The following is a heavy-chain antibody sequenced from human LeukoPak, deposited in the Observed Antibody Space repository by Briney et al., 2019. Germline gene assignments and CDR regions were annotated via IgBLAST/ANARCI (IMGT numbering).Heavy chain of an antibody. CDR3: ASAAIAAAGTGPNYFDY. J-gene: IGHJ4*02. D-gene: IGHD6-13*01. Sequence: GGSLRLSCAASGFTFSSYAMHWVRQAPGKGLEYVSAISSNGGSTYYANSVKGRFTISRDNSKNTLYLQMGSLRAEDMAVYYCASAAIAAAGTGPNYFDYWGQGTLVTVSS. CDR2: ISSNGGST. CDR1: GFTFSSYA. V-gene: IGHV3-64*01.